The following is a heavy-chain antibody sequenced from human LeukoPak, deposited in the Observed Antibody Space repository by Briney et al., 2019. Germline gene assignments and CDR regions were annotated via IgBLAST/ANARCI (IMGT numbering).Heavy chain of an antibody. J-gene: IGHJ5*02. CDR3: ARDNQRLYSSSWTNWFDP. D-gene: IGHD6-13*01. V-gene: IGHV3-30-3*01. Sequence: GGSLRLSCAASGFTFSSYAMHWVRQAPGKGLEWVAVISYDGSNKYYADSVKGRFTISRDNSKNTLYLQMNSLRAEDTAVYYCARDNQRLYSSSWTNWFDPWGQGTLVTVSS. CDR2: ISYDGSNK. CDR1: GFTFSSYA.